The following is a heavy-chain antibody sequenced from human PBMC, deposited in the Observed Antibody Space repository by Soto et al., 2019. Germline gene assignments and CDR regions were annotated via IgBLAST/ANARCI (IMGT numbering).Heavy chain of an antibody. CDR2: INHSGRT. CDR3: ARVGWDYDFWSGYSWFDP. CDR1: GGSFSGYY. D-gene: IGHD3-3*01. V-gene: IGHV4-34*01. Sequence: QVQLQQWGAGLLKPSETLSLTCAVYGGSFSGYYWSWIRQPPGKGLEWIGEINHSGRTNYNPSLKSRVTISVDPSKNQFSLKLSSVTAADTAVYYCARVGWDYDFWSGYSWFDPWGQGTLVTVSS. J-gene: IGHJ5*02.